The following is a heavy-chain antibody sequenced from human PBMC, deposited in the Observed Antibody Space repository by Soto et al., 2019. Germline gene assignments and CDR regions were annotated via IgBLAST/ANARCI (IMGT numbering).Heavy chain of an antibody. V-gene: IGHV3-66*01. J-gene: IGHJ3*02. CDR1: GFTVSSNY. CDR2: IYSGGST. CDR3: ARGRDYYGSGSYYKHPHWAFDI. D-gene: IGHD3-10*01. Sequence: EVQLVESGGGLVQPGGSLRLSCAASGFTVSSNYMSWVRQAPGKGLEWVSVIYSGGSTYYADSVKGRFTISRDNSKNTLYLQMNRLGAEDTAVYYCARGRDYYGSGSYYKHPHWAFDIWGQGTMVTVSS.